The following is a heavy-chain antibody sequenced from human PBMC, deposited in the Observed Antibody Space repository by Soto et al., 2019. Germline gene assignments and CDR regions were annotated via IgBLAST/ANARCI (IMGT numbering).Heavy chain of an antibody. Sequence: QVQLVQSGAEVKKPGASVKVSCKASGYTFTSYYMHWVRQAPGQGLEWMGIINPSGGSTSYAQKFQGRVTMTRDTATSTVYMELSSLRSEDTAVYYCAREIGPTMVRGVMVGLDYWGQGTLVTVSS. CDR2: INPSGGST. D-gene: IGHD3-10*01. V-gene: IGHV1-46*01. CDR1: GYTFTSYY. CDR3: AREIGPTMVRGVMVGLDY. J-gene: IGHJ4*02.